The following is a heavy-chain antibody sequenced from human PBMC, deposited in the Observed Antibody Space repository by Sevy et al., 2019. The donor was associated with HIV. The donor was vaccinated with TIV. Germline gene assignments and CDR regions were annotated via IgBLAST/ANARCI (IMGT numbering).Heavy chain of an antibody. CDR2: IRWNSGSI. D-gene: IGHD6-19*01. CDR3: AKDRRSGWRRTLTYYFDY. CDR1: GFTFDDYA. Sequence: CLRLSCAASGFTFDDYAMHWVRQAPGKGLERVSGIRWNSGSIGYADSVKGRFTISRYNAKNSLYLQMNSLRAEDTALYYCAKDRRSGWRRTLTYYFDYWGQGTLVHVSS. V-gene: IGHV3-9*01. J-gene: IGHJ4*02.